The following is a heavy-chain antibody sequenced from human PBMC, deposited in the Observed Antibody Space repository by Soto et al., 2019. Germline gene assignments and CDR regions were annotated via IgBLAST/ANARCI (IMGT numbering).Heavy chain of an antibody. CDR2: IIPIFGTA. V-gene: IGHV1-69*13. CDR1: GGTFSSYA. Sequence: SVKVSCKASGGTFSSYAISWVRQAPGQGLEWMGGIIPIFGTANYAQKFQGRVTITADESTSTAYMELSSLGSEDTDVYYCARGSIAAALYNWFDPWGQGTLVTVSS. J-gene: IGHJ5*02. D-gene: IGHD6-13*01. CDR3: ARGSIAAALYNWFDP.